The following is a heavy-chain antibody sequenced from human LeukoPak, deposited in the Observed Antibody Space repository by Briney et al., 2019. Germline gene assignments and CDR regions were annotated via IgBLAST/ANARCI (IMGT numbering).Heavy chain of an antibody. J-gene: IGHJ4*02. CDR3: AKDRLQFQPLIVGATFDY. CDR1: GFTFSSYA. CDR2: ISYDGSNK. D-gene: IGHD1-26*01. Sequence: GGSLRLSCAASGFTFSSYAMSWVRQAPGKGLEWVAVISYDGSNKYYADSVKGRFTISRDNSKNTLYLQMNSLRAEDTAVYYCAKDRLQFQPLIVGATFDYWGQGTLVTVSS. V-gene: IGHV3-30*18.